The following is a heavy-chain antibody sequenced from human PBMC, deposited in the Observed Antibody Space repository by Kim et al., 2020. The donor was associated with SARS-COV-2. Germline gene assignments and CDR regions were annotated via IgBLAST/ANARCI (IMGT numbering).Heavy chain of an antibody. CDR3: ARDIPTASVVVVAATMFDY. V-gene: IGHV1-18*04. J-gene: IGHJ4*02. CDR1: GYTFTSYG. CDR2: ISAYNGNT. Sequence: ASVKVSCKASGYTFTSYGISWVRQAPGQGLEWMGWISAYNGNTNYAQKLQGRVTMTTDTSTSTAYMELRSLRSDDTAVYYCARDIPTASVVVVAATMFDYWGQGTLVTVSS. D-gene: IGHD2-15*01.